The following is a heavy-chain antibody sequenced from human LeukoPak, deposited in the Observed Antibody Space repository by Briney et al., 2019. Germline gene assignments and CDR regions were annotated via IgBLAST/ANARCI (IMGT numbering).Heavy chain of an antibody. J-gene: IGHJ4*02. Sequence: GGSLRLSCAASGFTFSSYAMSWVRQAPGKGLEWVAVIWYDGSNKYYADSVKGRFTISRDNSKNTLYLQMNSLRAEDTAVYYCARATSQGWNDGYFDYWGQGPLVPVSS. D-gene: IGHD1-1*01. CDR3: ARATSQGWNDGYFDY. CDR1: GFTFSSYA. V-gene: IGHV3-33*08. CDR2: IWYDGSNK.